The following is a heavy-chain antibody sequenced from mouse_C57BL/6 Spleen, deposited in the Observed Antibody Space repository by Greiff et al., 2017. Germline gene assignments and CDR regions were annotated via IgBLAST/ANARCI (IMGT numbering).Heavy chain of an antibody. D-gene: IGHD3-2*02. CDR2: ISYSGST. J-gene: IGHJ3*01. V-gene: IGHV3-1*01. CDR1: GYSITSGYD. Sequence: VQLQQSGPGMVKPSQSLSLTCTVTGYSITSGYDWHWIRHFPGNKLEWMGYISYSGSTNYNPSLKSRISITHDTSKNHFFLKLNSVTTEDTATYYCARSEAGPAWFAYWGQGTLVTVSA. CDR3: ARSEAGPAWFAY.